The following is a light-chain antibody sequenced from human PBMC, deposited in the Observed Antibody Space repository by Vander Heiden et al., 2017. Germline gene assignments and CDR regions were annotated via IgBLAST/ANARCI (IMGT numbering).Light chain of an antibody. J-gene: IGKJ1*01. Sequence: EIVMTQPPATLLVSSGERATLSCRASQSVSSNLAWYQQKPGQPPRLLIDGASTRTTGIPARFSGSGSGTEFTLTISSLQSEDFAVYYCQQYNNWPPWTFGQGTKVEIK. CDR1: QSVSSN. CDR3: QQYNNWPPWT. V-gene: IGKV3-15*01. CDR2: GAS.